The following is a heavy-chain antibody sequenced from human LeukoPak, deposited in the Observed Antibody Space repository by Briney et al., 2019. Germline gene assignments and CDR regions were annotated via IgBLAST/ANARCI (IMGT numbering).Heavy chain of an antibody. D-gene: IGHD3-10*01. CDR3: ASPERGGWFGELPEY. V-gene: IGHV1-69*13. Sequence: SVTVSCTASGGTFSSYAISWVRQAPGQGLEWMGGIIPIFGTANYAQKFQGRVTITADESTSTAYMELSSLRSEDTAVYYCASPERGGWFGELPEYWGQGTLVTVSS. J-gene: IGHJ4*02. CDR1: GGTFSSYA. CDR2: IIPIFGTA.